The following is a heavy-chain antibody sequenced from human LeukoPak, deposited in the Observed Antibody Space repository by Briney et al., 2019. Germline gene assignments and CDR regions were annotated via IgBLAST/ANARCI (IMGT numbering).Heavy chain of an antibody. D-gene: IGHD6-19*01. CDR2: ISYDGTNK. CDR1: GFTFSSYA. CDR3: ARETSSGWEFDY. J-gene: IGHJ4*02. Sequence: GRSLRLSCAASGFTFSSYAMHWVRQAPGKGLEWVAVISYDGTNKYHADSVKGRFTISRDNSKNTLYLQMNSLRAEDTAVYYCARETSSGWEFDYWGQGTLVTVSS. V-gene: IGHV3-30-3*01.